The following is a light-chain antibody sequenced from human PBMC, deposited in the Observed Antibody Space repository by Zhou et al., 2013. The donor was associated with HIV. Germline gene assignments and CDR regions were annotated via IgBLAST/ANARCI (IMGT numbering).Light chain of an antibody. Sequence: AIQLTQSPSSLSASVGDRVTIICRASQGISNDLAWYQQKPGKVPKLLIYDASSLESGVPSRFSGSGSGTEFSLTISSLQPDDSATYYCQQYNSYPLTFGGGTKVEIQ. J-gene: IGKJ4*01. V-gene: IGKV1-13*02. CDR2: DAS. CDR3: QQYNSYPLT. CDR1: QGISND.